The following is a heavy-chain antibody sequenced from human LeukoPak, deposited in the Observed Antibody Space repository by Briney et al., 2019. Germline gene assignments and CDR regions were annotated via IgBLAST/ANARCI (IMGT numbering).Heavy chain of an antibody. CDR3: ASGPPYYDSSGYYSGYFDY. V-gene: IGHV1-69*06. Sequence: ASVKVSCKASGGTFSSYAISWVRQAPGQGLEWMGVVIPIFGTANYAQKFQGRVTITADKSTSTAYMELSSLRSEDTAVYYCASGPPYYDSSGYYSGYFDYWGQGTLVTVSS. CDR2: VIPIFGTA. D-gene: IGHD3-22*01. J-gene: IGHJ4*02. CDR1: GGTFSSYA.